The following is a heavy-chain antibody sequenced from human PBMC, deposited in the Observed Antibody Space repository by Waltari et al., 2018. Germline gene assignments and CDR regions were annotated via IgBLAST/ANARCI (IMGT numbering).Heavy chain of an antibody. V-gene: IGHV4-34*01. Sequence: QVQLQQWGAGLLKPSETLSLTCAVYGGSFSGYSWSWIRQPPGKGREWIGEINHSGRPNENPALKRGVTIAVDTTKNQVSLKLRSVTAADTAVYDCARGLRFLEWLGWFDPWGQGTLVTVSS. CDR1: GGSFSGYS. J-gene: IGHJ5*02. CDR2: INHSGRP. D-gene: IGHD3-3*01. CDR3: ARGLRFLEWLGWFDP.